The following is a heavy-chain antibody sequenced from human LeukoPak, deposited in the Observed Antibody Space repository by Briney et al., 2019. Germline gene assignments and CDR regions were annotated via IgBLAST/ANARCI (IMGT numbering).Heavy chain of an antibody. CDR1: GFTFSSYA. V-gene: IGHV3-23*01. Sequence: PGGSLRLSCAASGFTFSSYAMSWVRQAPGKGLEWVSTISDSGGSTYYADSVKGRFTISRDNSKITLYLQMNSLRAEDTAVYYCAKAPGRGSYHYFDYWGQGTLVTVSS. CDR3: AKAPGRGSYHYFDY. D-gene: IGHD1-26*01. CDR2: ISDSGGST. J-gene: IGHJ4*02.